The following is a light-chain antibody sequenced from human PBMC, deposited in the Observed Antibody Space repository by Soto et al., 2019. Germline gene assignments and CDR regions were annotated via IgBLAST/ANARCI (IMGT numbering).Light chain of an antibody. CDR3: RQYNKWPIT. V-gene: IGKV3-20*01. Sequence: EIVLTQSPGTLSLSPGERATLSCRASQSVSSSYLAWYQQKPGQAPRLLIYGASSRATGIPDRFSGSGSGTDFTLTISRLEPEDFAVYYCRQYNKWPITFGQGTRLE. CDR2: GAS. J-gene: IGKJ5*01. CDR1: QSVSSSY.